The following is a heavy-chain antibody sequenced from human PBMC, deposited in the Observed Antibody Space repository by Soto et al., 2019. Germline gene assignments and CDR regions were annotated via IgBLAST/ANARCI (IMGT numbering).Heavy chain of an antibody. Sequence: VSVEVSCKASGDTFTSYDRRWVRQATGQGLEWMGWMNPNSGNTGYAQKFQGRVTMTRNTSISTAYMELSSLRSEDTAVYYCGYCSGGSYYMDVWGKGTPVTASS. J-gene: IGHJ6*03. CDR2: MNPNSGNT. CDR1: GDTFTSYD. V-gene: IGHV1-8*01. CDR3: GYCSGGSYYMDV. D-gene: IGHD2-15*01.